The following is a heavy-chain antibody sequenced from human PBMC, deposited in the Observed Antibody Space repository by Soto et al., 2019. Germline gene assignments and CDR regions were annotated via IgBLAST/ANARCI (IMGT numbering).Heavy chain of an antibody. CDR3: TRAGAPLFDY. D-gene: IGHD3-10*01. J-gene: IGHJ4*02. CDR1: GFTFSGFW. V-gene: IGHV3-7*03. CDR2: IKKDGSEK. Sequence: EVQLVESGGGLVQPGGSLRLSCAVSGFTFSGFWMSWVRQAPGKGLEWVANIKKDGSEKYYVDSVKGRFTISRDNAKNSMYLQMNSLRAEDTAVYYCTRAGAPLFDYWGQGTLVTVSS.